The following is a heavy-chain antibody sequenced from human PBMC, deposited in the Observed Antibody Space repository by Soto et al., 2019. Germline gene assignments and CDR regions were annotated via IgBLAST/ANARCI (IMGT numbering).Heavy chain of an antibody. CDR3: ARGAAAGDDYGMDV. J-gene: IGHJ6*02. Sequence: QVQLRESGPRLVKPSETLSLACTVSGGSISSYYWSWIRQPAGKGLEWIGRIYRGGGTNYNPSLTSRVTISVDTSRNQFSLKLNSVTAADTAVYYCARGAAAGDDYGMDVWGQGTTVTVSS. CDR2: IYRGGGT. V-gene: IGHV4-4*07. D-gene: IGHD6-13*01. CDR1: GGSISSYY.